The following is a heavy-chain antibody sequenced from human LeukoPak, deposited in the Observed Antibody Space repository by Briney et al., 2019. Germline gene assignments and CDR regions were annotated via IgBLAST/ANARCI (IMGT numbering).Heavy chain of an antibody. CDR3: ARHLTSNYGYYYYYMDV. J-gene: IGHJ6*03. CDR2: INWNGGST. V-gene: IGHV3-20*04. D-gene: IGHD4-11*01. Sequence: GGSLRLSCAASGFTFDDYGMSWVRQAPGKGLEWVSGINWNGGSTGYADSVKGRFTISRDNAKNSLYLQMNSLRAEDTALYYCARHLTSNYGYYYYYMDVWGKGTTVTVSS. CDR1: GFTFDDYG.